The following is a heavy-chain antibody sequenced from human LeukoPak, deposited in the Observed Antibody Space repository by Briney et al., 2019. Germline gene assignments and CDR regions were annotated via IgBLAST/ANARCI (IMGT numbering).Heavy chain of an antibody. Sequence: ASVNVSCKASGYTFTSYGISWVRQAPGQGLEWMGWISAYNGNANYAQKLQGRVTMTTDTSTSTAYMELRSLRSDDTAVYYCARSGITMVRGLPFYYYGMDVWGQGTTVTVSS. V-gene: IGHV1-18*01. J-gene: IGHJ6*02. CDR2: ISAYNGNA. D-gene: IGHD3-10*01. CDR1: GYTFTSYG. CDR3: ARSGITMVRGLPFYYYGMDV.